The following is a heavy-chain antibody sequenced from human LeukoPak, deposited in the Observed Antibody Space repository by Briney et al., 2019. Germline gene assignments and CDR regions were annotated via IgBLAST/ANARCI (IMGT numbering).Heavy chain of an antibody. D-gene: IGHD4-17*01. CDR3: ARQTTVTN. CDR2: IYHSGST. V-gene: IGHV4-38-2*02. CDR1: GYSISSGYY. J-gene: IGHJ4*02. Sequence: SETLSLTXTVSGYSISSGYYWGRIRQPPGKGLEWIGSIYHSGSTYYNPSLKSRVTISVDTSKNQFSLKLSSVTAADTAVYYCARQTTVTNWGQGTLVTVSS.